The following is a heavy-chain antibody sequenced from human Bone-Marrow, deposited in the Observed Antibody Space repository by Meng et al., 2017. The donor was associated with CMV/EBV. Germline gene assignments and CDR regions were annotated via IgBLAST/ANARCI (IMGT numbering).Heavy chain of an antibody. D-gene: IGHD3-10*01. CDR2: IIPILGIA. V-gene: IGHV1-69*04. J-gene: IGHJ4*02. CDR3: ARERREGVQQGDY. Sequence: SVKVSCKASGCTFSSYTISRVRQAPGQGLEWMGRIIPILGIANYAQKFQGRVTITAENSTSTAYMELSSLRSEDTAVDYCARERREGVQQGDYWGQGTLVTVSS. CDR1: GCTFSSYT.